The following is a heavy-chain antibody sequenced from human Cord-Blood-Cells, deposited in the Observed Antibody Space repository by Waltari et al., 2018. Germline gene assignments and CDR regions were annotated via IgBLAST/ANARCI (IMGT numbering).Heavy chain of an antibody. J-gene: IGHJ5*02. CDR2: INHSGST. CDR3: ARREANWGGEGNWFDP. V-gene: IGHV4-34*01. CDR1: GGSFSGYY. D-gene: IGHD7-27*01. Sequence: QVQLQQWGAGLLKPSETLSLTCAVYGGSFSGYYWSWTRQPPGKGLEWIGEINHSGSTNYNPSLKSRVTISVDTSKNQFSLKLSSVTAADTAVYYCARREANWGGEGNWFDPWGQGTLVTVSS.